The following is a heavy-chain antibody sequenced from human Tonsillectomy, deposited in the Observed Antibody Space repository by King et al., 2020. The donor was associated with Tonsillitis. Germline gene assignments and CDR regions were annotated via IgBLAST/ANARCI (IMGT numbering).Heavy chain of an antibody. J-gene: IGHJ4*02. D-gene: IGHD3-22*01. CDR3: ARGGEFWYDSSGYYLDY. CDR1: GGSISSYY. V-gene: IGHV4-59*01. CDR2: IYYSGST. Sequence: QLQESGPGLVKPSETLSLTCTVSGGSISSYYWSWLRPPPGKGLEWIGYIYYSGSTNYNPSLKSRVTISVDTSKNQFSLKLSSVTAADTAVYYCARGGEFWYDSSGYYLDYWGQGTLVTVSS.